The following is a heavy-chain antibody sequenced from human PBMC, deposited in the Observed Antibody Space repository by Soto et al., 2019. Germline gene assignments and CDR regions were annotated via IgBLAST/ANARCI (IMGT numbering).Heavy chain of an antibody. V-gene: IGHV3-23*01. D-gene: IGHD3-16*01. J-gene: IGHJ3*02. CDR2: ISGSGFST. CDR1: GFTFNTYA. CDR3: ATFTFGRPFDT. Sequence: LRLSCAASGFTFNTYAMSWVRQAPGQGLEWVSAISGSGFSTYYADSVKGRFSISSDSSKNTLFLQMNSLRADDTAVYFCATFTFGRPFDTWGQGTMVTVSS.